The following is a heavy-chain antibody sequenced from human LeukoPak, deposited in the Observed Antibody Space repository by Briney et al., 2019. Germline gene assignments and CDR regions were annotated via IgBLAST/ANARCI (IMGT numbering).Heavy chain of an antibody. CDR3: AKARIAATIYPKEVNFDY. V-gene: IGHV3-23*01. J-gene: IGHJ4*02. CDR2: ITGGGGST. Sequence: GGSLGLSCAASGFSFSSYAMSWVRQAPGKGLEWVATITGGGGSTYYADSVKGRFTISRDNSKDTFYLQMNGLRVEDTAVYYCAKARIAATIYPKEVNFDYWGQGTLVTVSS. D-gene: IGHD5-12*01. CDR1: GFSFSSYA.